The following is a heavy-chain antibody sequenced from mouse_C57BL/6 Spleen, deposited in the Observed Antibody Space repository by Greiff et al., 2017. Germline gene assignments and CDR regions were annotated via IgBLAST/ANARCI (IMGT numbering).Heavy chain of an antibody. CDR3: AREGDYGTY. CDR2: IYPGDGDT. CDR1: GYAFSSSW. J-gene: IGHJ3*01. D-gene: IGHD2-4*01. V-gene: IGHV1-82*01. Sequence: QVHVKQSGPELVKPGASVKISCKASGYAFSSSWMNWVKQRPGKGLEWIGRIYPGDGDTTYNGKFKGKATLTADKSSSTAYMQLSSLTSEDSAVYFCAREGDYGTYWGQGTLVTVSA.